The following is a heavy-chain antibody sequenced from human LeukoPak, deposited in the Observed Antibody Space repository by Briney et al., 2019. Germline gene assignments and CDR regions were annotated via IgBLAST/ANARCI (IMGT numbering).Heavy chain of an antibody. J-gene: IGHJ4*02. Sequence: GGSLRLSCAASGFTFSSYSMNWVRQAPGKGLEWVSSISSSSSYIYYADSVKGRFTISRDNSKNTLYLQMNSLRAEDTAVYYCAKRWSGWSYYWGQGTLVTVSS. CDR1: GFTFSSYS. CDR2: ISSSSSYI. V-gene: IGHV3-21*04. D-gene: IGHD6-19*01. CDR3: AKRWSGWSYY.